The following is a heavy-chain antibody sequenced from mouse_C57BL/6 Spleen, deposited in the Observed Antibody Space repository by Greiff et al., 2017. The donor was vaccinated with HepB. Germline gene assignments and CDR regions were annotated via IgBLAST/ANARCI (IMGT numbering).Heavy chain of an antibody. J-gene: IGHJ2*01. CDR3: ARSYYSNYAYYFDY. CDR1: GYSFTDYN. CDR2: INPNYGTT. Sequence: VQLKQSGPELVKPGASVKISCKASGYSFTDYNMNWVKQSNGKSLEWIGVINPNYGTTSYNQKFKGKATLTVDQSSSTAYMQLNSLTSEDSAVYYCARSYYSNYAYYFDYWGQGTTLTVSS. D-gene: IGHD2-5*01. V-gene: IGHV1-39*01.